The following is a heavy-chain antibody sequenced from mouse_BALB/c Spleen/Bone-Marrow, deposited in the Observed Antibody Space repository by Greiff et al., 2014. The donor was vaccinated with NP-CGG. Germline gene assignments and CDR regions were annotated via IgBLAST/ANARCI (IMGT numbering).Heavy chain of an antibody. CDR3: VYGNYSYYYAMDF. CDR1: GFTFSSYA. D-gene: IGHD2-1*01. V-gene: IGHV5-6-5*01. J-gene: IGHJ4*01. Sequence: EVMLVESGGGLVKPGGSLKLSCAASGFTFSSYAMSWVRQTPEKRLEWVASISSGGSTFYPDSGKGRFTISRENARNILYLQMSSLRSEDTAMYYCVYGNYSYYYAMDFWGQGTSVTVSS. CDR2: ISSGGST.